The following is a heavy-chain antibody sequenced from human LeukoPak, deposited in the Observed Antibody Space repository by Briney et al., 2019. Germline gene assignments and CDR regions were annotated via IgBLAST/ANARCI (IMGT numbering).Heavy chain of an antibody. CDR1: RFTFRSSA. CDR3: ARDGYALDTPMVSTNSDY. D-gene: IGHD5-18*01. CDR2: TSYDGRNK. J-gene: IGHJ4*02. Sequence: GGSLRLSCAASRFTFRSSAMHWVRQAPGKGLEWVAVTSYDGRNKYYADSAKGRFTISRDNSKNTLYLQMNSLRPEDTAVYYCARDGYALDTPMVSTNSDYWGQGTLVTVSS. V-gene: IGHV3-30*04.